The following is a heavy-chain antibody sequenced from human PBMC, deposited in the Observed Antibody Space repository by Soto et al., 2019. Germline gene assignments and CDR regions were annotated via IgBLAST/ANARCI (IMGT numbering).Heavy chain of an antibody. J-gene: IGHJ4*02. CDR1: GFKFSTYA. D-gene: IGHD6-19*01. V-gene: IGHV3-33*01. Sequence: QVQLVESGGGVVQPGRSLRLSCAASGFKFSTYAIYWVRQAPGKGLEWVAVIWYDGSNKYYADSVKGRFIISGDNSKNTLYLQINSLGADDTAGHYCARDLGGSPTGYSSGWPIDYWGQGTLVTVSS. CDR3: ARDLGGSPTGYSSGWPIDY. CDR2: IWYDGSNK.